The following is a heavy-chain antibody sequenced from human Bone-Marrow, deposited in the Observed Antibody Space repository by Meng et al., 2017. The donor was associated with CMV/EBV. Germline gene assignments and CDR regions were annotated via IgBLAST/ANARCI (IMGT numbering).Heavy chain of an antibody. Sequence: SGFTFRNFWMHWVRQAPGKGLEWVSHINDDGSTTTYADSVKGRFTISRDNAKNSLYLQMNSLRAEDTAVYYCARDMQAAAYYWGQGTLVTVSS. CDR1: GFTFRNFW. CDR3: ARDMQAAAYY. D-gene: IGHD6-13*01. J-gene: IGHJ4*02. V-gene: IGHV3-74*01. CDR2: INDDGSTT.